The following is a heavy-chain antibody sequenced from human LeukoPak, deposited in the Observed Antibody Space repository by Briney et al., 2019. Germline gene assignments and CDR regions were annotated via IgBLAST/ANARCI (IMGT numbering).Heavy chain of an antibody. Sequence: PSETLSLTCTVSGGSISSYYWSWIRQPPGKGLEWIGYIYYSGSTNYNPSLKSRVTISVDTSKNQFSLKLSSATAADTAVYYCARAPLRYFDLRLDYWGQGTLVTVSS. D-gene: IGHD3-9*01. CDR1: GGSISSYY. CDR3: ARAPLRYFDLRLDY. V-gene: IGHV4-59*01. J-gene: IGHJ4*02. CDR2: IYYSGST.